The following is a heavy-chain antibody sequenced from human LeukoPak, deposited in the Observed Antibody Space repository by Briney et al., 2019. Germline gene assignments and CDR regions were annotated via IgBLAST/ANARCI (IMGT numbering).Heavy chain of an antibody. CDR2: IYHSGST. D-gene: IGHD2-2*01. CDR3: ARDTGCSSTSCYGYNWFDP. J-gene: IGHJ5*02. Sequence: SETLSLTCAVSGGSISSGGYSWSWIRQPPGKGLEWIGYIYHSGSTYYNPSLKSRVTISVDRSKNQFSLKLSSVTAADTAVYYCARDTGCSSTSCYGYNWFDPWGQGTLVTVSS. V-gene: IGHV4-30-2*01. CDR1: GGSISSGGYS.